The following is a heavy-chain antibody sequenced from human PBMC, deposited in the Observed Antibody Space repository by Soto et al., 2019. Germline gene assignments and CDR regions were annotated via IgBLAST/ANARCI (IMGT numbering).Heavy chain of an antibody. CDR3: AREGASGRGGLDY. Sequence: QVQLVQSGAEVKKPGASVKVSCKSSGYPFTTYGISWVRQAPGQGLEWMGWINTYNGNTNYAQKRQGSVTMTTDTSTRTAYMEMRSLRSDDAALYSCAREGASGRGGLDYCGQGTLVTVSS. J-gene: IGHJ4*02. D-gene: IGHD6-19*01. CDR1: GYPFTTYG. CDR2: INTYNGNT. V-gene: IGHV1-18*01.